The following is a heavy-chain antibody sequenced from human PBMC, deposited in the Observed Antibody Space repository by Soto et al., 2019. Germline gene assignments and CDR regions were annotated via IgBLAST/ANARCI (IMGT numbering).Heavy chain of an antibody. J-gene: IGHJ4*02. V-gene: IGHV3-23*01. CDR2: ISGSGGST. CDR3: AALLAAAGSSNDY. CDR1: GFTFSSYA. Sequence: GSLRLSCAASGFTFSSYAMSWVRQAPGKGLEWVSAISGSGGSTYYADSVKGRFTFSRDNSKNTLYLQMNSLRAEDTAVYYCAALLAAAGSSNDYWGQGTLVTVSS. D-gene: IGHD6-13*01.